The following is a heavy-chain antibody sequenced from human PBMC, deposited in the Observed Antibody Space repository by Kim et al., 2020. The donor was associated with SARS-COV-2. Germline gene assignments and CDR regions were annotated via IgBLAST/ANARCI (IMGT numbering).Heavy chain of an antibody. CDR2: INHSGST. CDR3: ARGRLGLQYHYYYYGMDV. J-gene: IGHJ6*02. V-gene: IGHV4-34*01. Sequence: SETLSLTCAVYGGSFSGYYWSWIRQPPGKGLEWIGEINHSGSTNYNPSLKSRVTISVDTSKNQFSLKLSSVTAADTAVYYCARGRLGLQYHYYYYGMDVWGQGTTVTVSS. CDR1: GGSFSGYY. D-gene: IGHD4-4*01.